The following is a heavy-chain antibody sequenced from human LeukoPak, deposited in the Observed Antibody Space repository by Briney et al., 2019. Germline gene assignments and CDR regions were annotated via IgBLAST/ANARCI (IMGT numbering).Heavy chain of an antibody. J-gene: IGHJ2*01. CDR3: AREADIVSFDL. D-gene: IGHD3-16*02. V-gene: IGHV1-2*02. Sequence: ASVKVSCKASGYTFTVNHVHWVRQAPGQGGEGMGWIDPNSGGTKYAQKFQDRVAMTSDTSISTAYMELSGLRSDDTAVYFCAREADIVSFDLWGRGTLVTVSS. CDR1: GYTFTVNH. CDR2: IDPNSGGT.